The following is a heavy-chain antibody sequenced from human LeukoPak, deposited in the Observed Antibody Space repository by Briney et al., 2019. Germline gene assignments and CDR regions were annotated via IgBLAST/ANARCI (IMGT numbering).Heavy chain of an antibody. Sequence: PGGSLRLSCAASGSTFSPHWMSWVRQAPGKGLEWVASIKPDGSGKYYVDSVKGRFTISRDNAKNALYLQLNSLRAEDTAVYFCVRLGDSSGYYDYWGQGTLVTVSS. CDR2: IKPDGSGK. J-gene: IGHJ4*02. CDR3: VRLGDSSGYYDY. D-gene: IGHD3-22*01. V-gene: IGHV3-7*01. CDR1: GSTFSPHW.